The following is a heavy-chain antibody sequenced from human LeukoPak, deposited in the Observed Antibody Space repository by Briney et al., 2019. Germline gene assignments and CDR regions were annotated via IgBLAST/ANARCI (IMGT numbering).Heavy chain of an antibody. D-gene: IGHD3-22*01. Sequence: SVKVSCKASGFTFTISAMQWVRQARGQRLEWIGWIVVGSGNTNYAQKFQERVTITRDMSTSTAYMEPSSLRSEDTAVYYCAADRYDSSGYYHFDYWGQGTLVTVSS. V-gene: IGHV1-58*02. CDR2: IVVGSGNT. CDR3: AADRYDSSGYYHFDY. CDR1: GFTFTISA. J-gene: IGHJ4*02.